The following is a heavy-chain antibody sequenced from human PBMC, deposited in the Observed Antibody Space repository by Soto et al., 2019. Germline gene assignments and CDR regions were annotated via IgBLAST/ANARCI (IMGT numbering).Heavy chain of an antibody. CDR1: GFTISSYA. CDR2: ISATGGGT. V-gene: IGHV3-23*01. J-gene: IGHJ5*01. Sequence: PXGSLGLSCAASGFTISSYAMSWVRQAPGKGLEWVSLISATGGGTYYAASVKGRFTISRDNSDNTLYLQVHSLRAEDTAVYYCTKDGRAGGNSAFYFDFWGQGAQVT. CDR3: TKDGRAGGNSAFYFDF. D-gene: IGHD3-16*01.